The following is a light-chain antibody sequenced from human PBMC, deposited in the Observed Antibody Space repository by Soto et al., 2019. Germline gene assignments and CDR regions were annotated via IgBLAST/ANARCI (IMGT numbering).Light chain of an antibody. CDR3: SSYTSSRTVV. V-gene: IGLV2-14*01. Sequence: QSVLTQPASVSGSPGQSITISCTGTSSDVGGYNYVSWYQQHPGKAPKLMIYEVSNRPSGVSNRFSGSKSGNTASLTISGLQAEDAADYYCSSYTSSRTVVFGGGT. J-gene: IGLJ2*01. CDR2: EVS. CDR1: SSDVGGYNY.